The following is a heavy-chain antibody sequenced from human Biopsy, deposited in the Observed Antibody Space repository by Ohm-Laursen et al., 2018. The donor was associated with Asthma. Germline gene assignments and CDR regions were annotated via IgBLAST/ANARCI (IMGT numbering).Heavy chain of an antibody. CDR2: LFHSGTT. J-gene: IGHJ6*02. D-gene: IGHD3-9*01. V-gene: IGHV4-30-2*01. Sequence: TLSLTCTVSGGSVSTGSYYWNWIRQPPGKGLELIAYLFHSGTTYYNPSLKSRVTISVDRSQRRFFLKVNSVTAADTAVYYCARMNTLIQAANYFSYAMDVWGQGTTVTVSS. CDR1: GGSVSTGSYY. CDR3: ARMNTLIQAANYFSYAMDV.